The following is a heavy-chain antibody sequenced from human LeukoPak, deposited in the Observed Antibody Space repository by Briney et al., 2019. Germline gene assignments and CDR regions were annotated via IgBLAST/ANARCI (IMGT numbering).Heavy chain of an antibody. CDR3: ARGGDIVVVPAAMLSAFDI. V-gene: IGHV4-34*01. J-gene: IGHJ3*02. CDR2: INHSGST. D-gene: IGHD2-2*01. Sequence: SETLSLTCAVYGGSFSGYYWSWIRQPPGKGLEWIGEINHSGSTNYNPSLKSRVTISVDTSKNQFSLKLSSVTAADTAVYYCARGGDIVVVPAAMLSAFDIWGQGTMVTVFS. CDR1: GGSFSGYY.